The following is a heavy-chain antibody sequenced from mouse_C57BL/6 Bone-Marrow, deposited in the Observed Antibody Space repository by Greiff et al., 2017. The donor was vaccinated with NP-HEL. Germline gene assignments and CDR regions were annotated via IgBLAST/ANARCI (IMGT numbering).Heavy chain of an antibody. CDR2: IYPGSGST. Sequence: QVQLQQPGAELVKPGASVTMSCKASGYTFTSYWITWVKQRPGQGLEWIGVIYPGSGSTNYNEKFKSKATLTVNTSSSTAYMQLSSLTSEDSAVYYCARLREPGNYFDYWGQGTTLTVSS. CDR1: GYTFTSYW. J-gene: IGHJ2*01. V-gene: IGHV1-55*01. CDR3: ARLREPGNYFDY.